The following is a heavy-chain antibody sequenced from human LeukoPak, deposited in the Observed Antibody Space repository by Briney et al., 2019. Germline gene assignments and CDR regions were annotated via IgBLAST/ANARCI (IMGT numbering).Heavy chain of an antibody. Sequence: SETLSLTCAVSGGSISSSNWWSWVRQPPGKGLEWIGEIFHSGSTYYNPSLKSRVTISVDTSKNQFSLKLSSVTAADTAVYYCARRLVRGVAVDYWGQGTLVTVSS. CDR2: IFHSGST. V-gene: IGHV4-4*02. CDR1: GGSISSSNW. CDR3: ARRLVRGVAVDY. D-gene: IGHD3-10*01. J-gene: IGHJ4*02.